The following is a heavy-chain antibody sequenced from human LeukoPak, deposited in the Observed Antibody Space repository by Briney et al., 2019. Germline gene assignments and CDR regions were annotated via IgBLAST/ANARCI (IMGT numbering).Heavy chain of an antibody. D-gene: IGHD2-21*02. CDR3: ARAYCVGDCTVLHIYFDN. CDR2: IYYSGTT. V-gene: IGHV4-39*07. Sequence: PSETLSLTCTVSGGSISSSNYFWGWIRQPPGKGLVWIGIIYYSGTTYYNPSLQSRVTISIDTSKNQFSLKLRSVMAADTAVYYCARAYCVGDCTVLHIYFDNWGQGTLVTVSS. J-gene: IGHJ4*02. CDR1: GGSISSSNYF.